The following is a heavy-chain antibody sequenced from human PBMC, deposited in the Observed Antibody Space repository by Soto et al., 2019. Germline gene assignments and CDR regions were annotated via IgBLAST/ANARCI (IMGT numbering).Heavy chain of an antibody. CDR2: IYYSGST. J-gene: IGHJ4*02. D-gene: IGHD3-22*01. V-gene: IGHV4-61*01. Sequence: SETLSLTCTVSGGSVSSGSYYWSWIRQPPGKGLEWIGYIYYSGSTNYNPSLKSRVTISVDTSKNQFSLKLSSVTAADTAVYYCARGASRSYYYDSSSPAHDYWGQGTLVTVSS. CDR3: ARGASRSYYYDSSSPAHDY. CDR1: GGSVSSGSYY.